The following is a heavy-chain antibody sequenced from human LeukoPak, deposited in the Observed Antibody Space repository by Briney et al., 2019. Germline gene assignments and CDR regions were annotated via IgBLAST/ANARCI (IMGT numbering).Heavy chain of an antibody. V-gene: IGHV1-69*13. CDR3: ARVRGNDVPVAFDI. J-gene: IGHJ3*02. D-gene: IGHD1-1*01. Sequence: SVKVSCKASGGTFSSYAISWVRQAPGQGLEWMGGIIPIFGTANYAQKFQGRVTIAADESTSTAYMELSSLRSEDTAVYYCARVRGNDVPVAFDIWGQGTMVTVSS. CDR1: GGTFSSYA. CDR2: IIPIFGTA.